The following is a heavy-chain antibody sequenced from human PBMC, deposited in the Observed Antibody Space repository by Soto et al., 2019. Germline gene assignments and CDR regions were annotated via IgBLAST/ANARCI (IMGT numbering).Heavy chain of an antibody. CDR3: AKNGQPPYYYYGLDV. CDR1: GYTFTSYA. CDR2: ISGYNGDT. V-gene: IGHV1-18*01. J-gene: IGHJ6*02. D-gene: IGHD2-8*01. Sequence: EASVKVSCKASGYTFTSYAMHWVRQAPGQGLEWMGWISGYNGDTNYAQKFQDRVSMTIDTSTGTAYMELRSLTSDDTAIYYCAKNGQPPYYYYGLDVWGQGTKVTVSS.